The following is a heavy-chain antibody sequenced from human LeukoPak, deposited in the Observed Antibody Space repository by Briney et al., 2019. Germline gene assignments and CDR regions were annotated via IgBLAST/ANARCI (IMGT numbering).Heavy chain of an antibody. V-gene: IGHV4-61*01. J-gene: IGHJ4*02. CDR1: GGSASSGSYY. CDR3: ARLVLRFLGFDY. D-gene: IGHD3-3*01. CDR2: IYYSGST. Sequence: SETLSLTCTVSGGSASSGSYYRSWIRQPPGKGLEWIGYIYYSGSTNYNPSLKSRVTISVDTSQNQFSLKLSSVTAADTAVYYCARLVLRFLGFDYWGQGTLVTVSS.